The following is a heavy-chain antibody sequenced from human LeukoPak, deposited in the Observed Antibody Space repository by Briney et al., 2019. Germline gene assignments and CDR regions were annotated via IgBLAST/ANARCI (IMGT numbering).Heavy chain of an antibody. CDR2: ISYDGSNK. Sequence: PGGSLRLSCAASGFTFSSYAMHWVRQAPGKGPEWVAVISYDGSNKYYADSVKGRFTISRDNSKNTLYLQMNSLRAEDTAVYYCARVSYDLLTGLYYFAYWGQGTLVTVSS. D-gene: IGHD3-9*01. J-gene: IGHJ4*02. CDR1: GFTFSSYA. CDR3: ARVSYDLLTGLYYFAY. V-gene: IGHV3-30*04.